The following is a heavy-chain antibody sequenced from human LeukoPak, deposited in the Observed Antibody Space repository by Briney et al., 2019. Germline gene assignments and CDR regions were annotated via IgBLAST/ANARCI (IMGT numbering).Heavy chain of an antibody. CDR2: IYPADSDT. V-gene: IGHV5-51*01. CDR1: GYSFTRYW. Sequence: GESLKICCKGSGYSFTRYWIGWVRQMPGKGLEWMGIIYPADSDTRYSPSFQGQVTISADKSITTAYLQWSSLKASDTAIYYCARRDGSGLFDPRGQGTLVTVSS. D-gene: IGHD3-10*01. CDR3: ARRDGSGLFDP. J-gene: IGHJ5*02.